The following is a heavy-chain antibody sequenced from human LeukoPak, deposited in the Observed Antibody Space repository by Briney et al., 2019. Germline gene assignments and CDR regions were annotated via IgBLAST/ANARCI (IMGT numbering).Heavy chain of an antibody. D-gene: IGHD3-16*01. CDR1: GFTFSSYW. J-gene: IGHJ4*02. Sequence: GGSLRLSCAASGFTFSSYWMSWVRQAPGKGLEWVAFVQDDGSNKYYADSVKGRFTISRDNSNNTLYLQMNSLRAEDTAVYYCRDVFDYWGQGTLVTVSS. CDR3: RDVFDY. V-gene: IGHV3-30*02. CDR2: VQDDGSNK.